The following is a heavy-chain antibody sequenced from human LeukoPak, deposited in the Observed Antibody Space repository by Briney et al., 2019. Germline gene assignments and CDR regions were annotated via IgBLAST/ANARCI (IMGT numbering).Heavy chain of an antibody. CDR2: ISAYNGNT. CDR1: GYTFTNYG. Sequence: ASVKVSCKASGYTFTNYGISWVRQAPRQGLEWMGWISAYNGNTNYAQKLQGRVTMTTDTSTSTAYMELKSLRSDDTAVYYCARDHRVRLNWFDPWGQGTLVTVSS. V-gene: IGHV1-18*01. CDR3: ARDHRVRLNWFDP. J-gene: IGHJ5*02. D-gene: IGHD3-10*01.